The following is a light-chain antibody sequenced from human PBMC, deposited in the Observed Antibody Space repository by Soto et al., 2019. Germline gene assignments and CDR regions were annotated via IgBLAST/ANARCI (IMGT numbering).Light chain of an antibody. CDR2: EVS. CDR3: SSYAGSSNFVV. CDR1: SSDVGGYNY. Sequence: QSVLTQPASVSGSPGQSITISCTGTSSDVGGYNYVSWYQQHPGKAPKLMIYEVSNRPSGVSNRFSGSKSGNTASLTVSGLQAEDEAAYYCSSYAGSSNFVVFGGGTKLTVL. J-gene: IGLJ2*01. V-gene: IGLV2-14*01.